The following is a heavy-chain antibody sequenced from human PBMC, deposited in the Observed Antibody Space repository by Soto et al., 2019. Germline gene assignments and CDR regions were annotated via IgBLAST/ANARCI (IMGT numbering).Heavy chain of an antibody. CDR3: ARDGRIVGGYYYYGMDV. J-gene: IGHJ6*02. Sequence: PGGSLRLSCAASGFTFSSYGMHWVRQAPGKGLEWVAVIWYDGSNKYYADSVKGRFTISRDNSKNTLYLQMNSLRAEDTAVYYCARDGRIVGGYYYYGMDVWGQGTTVTVSS. V-gene: IGHV3-33*01. CDR1: GFTFSSYG. D-gene: IGHD3-16*01. CDR2: IWYDGSNK.